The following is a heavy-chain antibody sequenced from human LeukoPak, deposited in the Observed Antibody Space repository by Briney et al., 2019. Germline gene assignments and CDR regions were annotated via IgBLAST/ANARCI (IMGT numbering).Heavy chain of an antibody. CDR2: ISSSSSYI. CDR3: SSSSGFDY. D-gene: IGHD6-13*01. J-gene: IGHJ4*02. CDR1: GFTFSFYG. V-gene: IGHV3-21*01. Sequence: GGSLRLSCAASGFTFSFYGMNWVRQAPGKGLEWVSSISSSSSYIYYADSVKGRFTISRDNAKNSLYLQMNSLRAEDTAVYYCSSSSGFDYWGQGTLVTVSS.